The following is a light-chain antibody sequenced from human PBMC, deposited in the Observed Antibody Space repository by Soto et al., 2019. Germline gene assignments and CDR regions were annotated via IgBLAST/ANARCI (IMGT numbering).Light chain of an antibody. CDR2: GNT. CDR3: QSYDSSLRAYV. J-gene: IGLJ1*01. Sequence: QSVLTQPPSVSGAPGQRITISCTGSSSNIGAGYDVQWYQQLPGAAPKLLIYGNTNRPSGVPDRFSGSKSGTSASLAITGLQAEDEADYSCQSYDSSLRAYVFGTGTKVTVL. CDR1: SSNIGAGYD. V-gene: IGLV1-40*01.